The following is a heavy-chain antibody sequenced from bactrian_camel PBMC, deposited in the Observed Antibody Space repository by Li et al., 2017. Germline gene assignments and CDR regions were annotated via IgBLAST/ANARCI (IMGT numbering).Heavy chain of an antibody. D-gene: IGHD1*01. CDR2: IRRDGTT. CDR1: GDATGRYS. Sequence: VQLVESGGASVQAGGSLRLTCEASGDATGRYSMAWFRQAPGKQREGFAGIRRDGTTRYADDVKGRFTVSSDNAGNTLYLQMNSLQPEDTGMYYCAADTFRDCGGNYELAWQYSGWGQGTQV. CDR3: AADTFRDCGGNYELAWQYSG. J-gene: IGHJ4*01. V-gene: IGHV3S55*01.